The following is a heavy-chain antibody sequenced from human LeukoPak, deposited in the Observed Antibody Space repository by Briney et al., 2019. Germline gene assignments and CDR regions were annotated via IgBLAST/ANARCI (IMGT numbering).Heavy chain of an antibody. V-gene: IGHV5-51*01. D-gene: IGHD1-26*01. CDR1: GYSFSSYW. Sequence: GESLKISCKGSGYSFSSYWIVWVRQMPGKGLEWMGIIYPGDSDTRYSPSFQGQVTISADKSISTAYLQWTSLKASDTAMYYCARQGGSYWSHFDHWGQGTLVTVSS. J-gene: IGHJ4*02. CDR3: ARQGGSYWSHFDH. CDR2: IYPGDSDT.